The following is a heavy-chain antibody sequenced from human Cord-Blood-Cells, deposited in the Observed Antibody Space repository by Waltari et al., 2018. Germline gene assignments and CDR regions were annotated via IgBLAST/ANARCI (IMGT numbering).Heavy chain of an antibody. CDR1: GGSISRSSYH. Sequence: QLQLQESGPGLVKPSETLSLTCTVSGGSISRSSYHWGWIRQPPGKGLEWIGSIYYSGSTYYNPSLKSRVTISVDTSKNQFSLKLSSVTAADTAVYYCARRSGSYYFDYWGQGTLVTVSS. D-gene: IGHD1-26*01. J-gene: IGHJ4*02. V-gene: IGHV4-39*01. CDR3: ARRSGSYYFDY. CDR2: IYYSGST.